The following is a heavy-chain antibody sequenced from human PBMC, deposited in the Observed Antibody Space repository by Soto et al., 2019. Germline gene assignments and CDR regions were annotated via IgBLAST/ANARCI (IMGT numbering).Heavy chain of an antibody. D-gene: IGHD3-10*01. CDR3: ARVHYYGSGTPRVWFDP. V-gene: IGHV1-18*04. Sequence: ASVKVSCKASGYTFTSYGISWVRQAPGQGLEWMGWISAYNGNTNYAQKLQGRVTMTTDTSTSTAYMELRSLRSDDTAVYYCARVHYYGSGTPRVWFDPWGQGTLVTVSS. CDR1: GYTFTSYG. J-gene: IGHJ5*02. CDR2: ISAYNGNT.